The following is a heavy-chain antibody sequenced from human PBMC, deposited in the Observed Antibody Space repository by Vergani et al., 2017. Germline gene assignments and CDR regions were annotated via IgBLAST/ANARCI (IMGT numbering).Heavy chain of an antibody. D-gene: IGHD4-17*01. CDR1: GFTFSSYG. Sequence: VQLLESGGGVVQPGRSLRLSCAASGFTFSSYGMHWVRQAPGKGLEWVAVIWYDGSNKYYADSVKGRFTISRDNSKNTLYLQMNSLRAEDTAVYYCARIDYGDYVGAFDIWGQGTMVTVSS. J-gene: IGHJ3*02. V-gene: IGHV3-33*01. CDR3: ARIDYGDYVGAFDI. CDR2: IWYDGSNK.